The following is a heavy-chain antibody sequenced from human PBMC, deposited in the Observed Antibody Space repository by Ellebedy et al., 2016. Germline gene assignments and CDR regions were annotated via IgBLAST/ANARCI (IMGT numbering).Heavy chain of an antibody. V-gene: IGHV3-48*04. CDR1: GFTFSSYS. CDR2: ISSSGSLK. D-gene: IGHD1-26*01. J-gene: IGHJ4*02. CDR3: TREAGGSFVDS. Sequence: GESLKISXAVSGFTFSSYSFNWIRQAPGKGLEWVSHISSSGSLKFCADSLRDRFTISRDNAKNLLHLQMNSLTAEDTAVYFCTREAGGSFVDSWGQGVLVTVSS.